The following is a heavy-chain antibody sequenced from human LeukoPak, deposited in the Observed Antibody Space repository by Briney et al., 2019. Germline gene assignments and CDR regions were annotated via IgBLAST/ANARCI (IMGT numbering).Heavy chain of an antibody. D-gene: IGHD6-13*01. J-gene: IGHJ6*02. Sequence: GGSLRLSCAASGFTFSSYSMNWVRQAPGKGLEWVSSISSSSSYIYYADSVKGRFTISRDNAKNSLYLQMNSLRAEDTAVYYCAREDRAGTYYYYGMDVWSQGTTVTVSS. CDR1: GFTFSSYS. V-gene: IGHV3-21*01. CDR2: ISSSSSYI. CDR3: AREDRAGTYYYYGMDV.